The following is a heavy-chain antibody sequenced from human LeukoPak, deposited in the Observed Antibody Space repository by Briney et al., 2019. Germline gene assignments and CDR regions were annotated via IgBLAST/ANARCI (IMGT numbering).Heavy chain of an antibody. J-gene: IGHJ3*02. CDR3: AKHLDSSGYYHDAFDI. D-gene: IGHD3-22*01. V-gene: IGHV4-59*01. CDR2: IYYSGST. Sequence: SETLSLTCTVSGGSISGYYWSWIRQPPGKGLEWIGYIYYSGSTKYNPSLKSRVTMSVDTSRNQFSLKLSSVTAADTAVYYCAKHLDSSGYYHDAFDIWGQGTMVTVSS. CDR1: GGSISGYY.